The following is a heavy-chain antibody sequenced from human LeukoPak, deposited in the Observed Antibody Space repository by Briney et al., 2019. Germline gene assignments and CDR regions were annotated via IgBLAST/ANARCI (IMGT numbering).Heavy chain of an antibody. CDR3: ARSYYYDSSGYCFDY. CDR1: GGTFSSYA. J-gene: IGHJ4*02. CDR2: IIPIFGTA. V-gene: IGHV1-69*01. D-gene: IGHD3-22*01. Sequence: ASVKVSCKASGGTFSSYAISWVRQAPGQGLEWMGGIIPIFGTANNAQKFQGRVTITADESTSTAYMELSSLRSKDTAVYYCARSYYYDSSGYCFDYWGQGTLVTVSS.